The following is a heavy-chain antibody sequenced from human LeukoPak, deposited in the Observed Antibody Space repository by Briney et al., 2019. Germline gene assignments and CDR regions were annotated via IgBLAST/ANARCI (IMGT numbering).Heavy chain of an antibody. D-gene: IGHD3-10*01. V-gene: IGHV4-38-2*02. CDR3: ARDLKYYYGSGSFYYYYYGMDV. Sequence: PSETLSLTCAVSGYSISSGYYWGWIRQPPGKGLEWTGSIYHSGSTYYNPSLKSRVTISVDTSKNQFSLKLSSVTAADTAVYYCARDLKYYYGSGSFYYYYYGMDVWGKGTTVTVSS. CDR1: GYSISSGYY. J-gene: IGHJ6*04. CDR2: IYHSGST.